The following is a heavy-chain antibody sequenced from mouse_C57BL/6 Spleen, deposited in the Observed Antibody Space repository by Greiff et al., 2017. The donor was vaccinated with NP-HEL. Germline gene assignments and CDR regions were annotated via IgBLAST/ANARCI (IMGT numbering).Heavy chain of an antibody. D-gene: IGHD2-2*01. CDR1: GYTFTSYT. J-gene: IGHJ1*03. CDR3: ARSGYGYDWYFDV. V-gene: IGHV1-4*01. CDR2: INPSSGYT. Sequence: VQLQQSGAELARPGASVKMSCKASGYTFTSYTMHWVKQRPGQGLEWIGYINPSSGYTKYNQKFKDKATLTADKSSSTASMQLSSLTSEDAAVYYWARSGYGYDWYFDVWGTGTTVTVSS.